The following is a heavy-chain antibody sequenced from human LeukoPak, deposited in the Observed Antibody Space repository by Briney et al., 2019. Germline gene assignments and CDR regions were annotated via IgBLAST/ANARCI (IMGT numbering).Heavy chain of an antibody. V-gene: IGHV4-61*02. CDR3: ARGAWVEPNFDY. Sequence: SQTLSLTCTVSGGSISSGSYYWSWLRQPAGKGLEWIGRIYTSGSTNYNPSLKSRVTISVDTSKNQFSLKLSSVTAADTAVYYCARGAWVEPNFDYWGQGTLVTVSS. J-gene: IGHJ4*02. D-gene: IGHD1-14*01. CDR1: GGSISSGSYY. CDR2: IYTSGST.